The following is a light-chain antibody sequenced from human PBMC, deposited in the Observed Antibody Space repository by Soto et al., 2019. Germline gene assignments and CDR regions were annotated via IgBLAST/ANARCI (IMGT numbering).Light chain of an antibody. CDR1: SSDVGGYNP. CDR3: SSFTSSMTNV. V-gene: IGLV2-18*02. CDR2: DVT. Sequence: QSALNQPPSVSESPGQSVTISCTGTSSDVGGYNPVSWYQQAPGTAPKVIIYDVTDRPSGVSYRFSGSKSGNTASLTIFGLQAADEADYFCSSFTSSMTNVFGSGTKSPS. J-gene: IGLJ1*01.